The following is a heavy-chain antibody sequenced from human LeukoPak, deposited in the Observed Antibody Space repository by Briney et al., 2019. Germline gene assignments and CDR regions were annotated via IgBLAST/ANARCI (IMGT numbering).Heavy chain of an antibody. D-gene: IGHD3-10*01. J-gene: IGHJ4*02. CDR2: ISSSSSYI. CDR3: AKQGTSGSFSHFDY. V-gene: IGHV3-21*01. CDR1: GFTFSSYS. Sequence: SGGSLRLSCAASGFTFSSYSMNWVRQAPGKGLEWVSSISSSSSYIYYAGSVKGRFTISRDNAKNSLYLQMNSLRAEDTAVYYCAKQGTSGSFSHFDYWGQGTLVTVS.